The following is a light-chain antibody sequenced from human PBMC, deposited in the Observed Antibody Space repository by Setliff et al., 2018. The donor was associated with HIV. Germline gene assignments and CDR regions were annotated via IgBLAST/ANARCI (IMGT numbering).Light chain of an antibody. CDR2: DNN. CDR1: SSDIGAGYD. J-gene: IGLJ1*01. Sequence: QSALTQPPSVSGAPGQRVTISCTGSSSDIGAGYDVHWYQHLPGAAPKLVIFDNNNRPSGVPDRFSGSKSGTSASLAITGLQAEDEADYYCHSYDGRLDGLHVFGTGTKVTV. CDR3: HSYDGRLDGLHV. V-gene: IGLV1-40*02.